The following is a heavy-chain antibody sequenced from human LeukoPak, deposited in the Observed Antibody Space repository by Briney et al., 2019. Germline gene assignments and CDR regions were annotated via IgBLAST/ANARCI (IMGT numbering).Heavy chain of an antibody. V-gene: IGHV3-23*01. Sequence: GGSLRLSCAASGFTFSSYAMSWVRQAPGKGLEWVSAISGSGGSTYYADSVKGRFTISRDNSKNTLYLQMNSLRAEDTAVYYCAKVKRGVVPAAMAYFDYWGQGTLVTVSS. D-gene: IGHD2-2*01. CDR2: ISGSGGST. CDR3: AKVKRGVVPAAMAYFDY. J-gene: IGHJ4*02. CDR1: GFTFSSYA.